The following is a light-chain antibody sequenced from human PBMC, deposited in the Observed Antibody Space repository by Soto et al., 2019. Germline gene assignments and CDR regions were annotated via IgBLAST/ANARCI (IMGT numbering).Light chain of an antibody. CDR2: GAS. V-gene: IGKV3-15*01. CDR1: QSVSSK. CDR3: QQYNNWPPYT. Sequence: EIVMTQSPATLSVSPGERATLSCRAIQSVSSKLAWYQQKPGQAPRLHIYGASTRATGIPARFSGSGSGTEFTLTISSLQSEDFAVYYCQQYNNWPPYTFGQGTKLEIK. J-gene: IGKJ2*01.